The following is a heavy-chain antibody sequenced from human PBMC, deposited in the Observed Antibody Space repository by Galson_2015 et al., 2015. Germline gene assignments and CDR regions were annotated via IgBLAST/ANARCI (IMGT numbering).Heavy chain of an antibody. CDR3: AKSSSSWYNEGSDY. CDR2: ISYDGSNK. D-gene: IGHD6-13*01. J-gene: IGHJ4*02. CDR1: GFTFSSYG. Sequence: SLRLSCAASGFTFSSYGMHWVRQAPGKGLEWVAVISYDGSNKYYADSVKGRFTISRDNSKNTLYLQMNSLRAEDTAVYYCAKSSSSWYNEGSDYWGQGTLVTVSS. V-gene: IGHV3-30*18.